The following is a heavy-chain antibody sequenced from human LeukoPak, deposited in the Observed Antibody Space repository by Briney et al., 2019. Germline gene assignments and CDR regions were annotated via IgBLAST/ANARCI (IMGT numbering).Heavy chain of an antibody. CDR1: GGSFSGYY. CDR3: ARNERYNWNRYFQH. V-gene: IGHV4-34*01. CDR2: INHSGST. Sequence: SETPSLTCAVYGGSFSGYYWSWIRQPPGKGLEWIGEINHSGSTNYNPSLKSRVTISVDTSKNQFSLKLSSVTAADTAVYYCARNERYNWNRYFQHWGQGTLVTVSS. D-gene: IGHD1-1*01. J-gene: IGHJ1*01.